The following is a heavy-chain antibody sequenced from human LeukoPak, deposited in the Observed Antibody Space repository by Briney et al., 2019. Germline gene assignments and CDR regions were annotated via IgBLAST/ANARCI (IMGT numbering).Heavy chain of an antibody. J-gene: IGHJ4*02. CDR2: LSSRSTYA. D-gene: IGHD1-26*01. Sequence: GGSLRLSCAASGFSFSDHYMSWVRQAPGKGLEWISYLSSRSTYAFYADSVKGRFAISRDNAKNSLYLQMNSLRAEDTAVYYCARAVGRGSGAHFDYWGQGTLVTVSS. CDR1: GFSFSDHY. V-gene: IGHV3-11*06. CDR3: ARAVGRGSGAHFDY.